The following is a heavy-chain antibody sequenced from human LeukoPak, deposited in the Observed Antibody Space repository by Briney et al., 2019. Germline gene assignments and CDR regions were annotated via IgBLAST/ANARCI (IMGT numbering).Heavy chain of an antibody. V-gene: IGHV4-34*01. CDR3: ARQWLVSPLFDY. D-gene: IGHD6-19*01. CDR1: GGSFSGYY. Sequence: PSETLSLTCADYGGSFSGYYWSWIRQPPGKGLEWIGEINHSGSTNYNPSLRSRVTVSVHTSKNQLSLKLSSVTAADTAVYYCARQWLVSPLFDYWGQGTLVTVSS. CDR2: INHSGST. J-gene: IGHJ4*02.